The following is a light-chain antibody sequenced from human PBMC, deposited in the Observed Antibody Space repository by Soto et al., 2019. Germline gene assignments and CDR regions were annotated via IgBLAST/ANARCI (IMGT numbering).Light chain of an antibody. Sequence: EIVLTQSPGTLSLSPGERATLSCRASQSVSSSYFAWYQQKPGQAPRLLIYAASSRATGIPDRFSGSGSGTDFTLTISRLEPEDFAVYYCQQYGDSITFGPGTKVDIK. CDR2: AAS. V-gene: IGKV3-20*01. CDR3: QQYGDSIT. J-gene: IGKJ3*01. CDR1: QSVSSSY.